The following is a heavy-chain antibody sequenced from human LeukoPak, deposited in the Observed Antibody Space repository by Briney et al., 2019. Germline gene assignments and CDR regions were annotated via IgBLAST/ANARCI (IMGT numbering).Heavy chain of an antibody. D-gene: IGHD3-10*01. CDR1: GFTFSSYW. CDR3: ARGNSHAFDI. CDR2: INSDGSST. Sequence: GGSLRLSCAASGFTFSSYWMHWVRQAPGKGLVRVSRINSDGSSTSYADSVKGRFTISRDNAKNTLYLQVNILRAEDSAVYYCARGNSHAFDIWGQGTMVTVSS. V-gene: IGHV3-74*01. J-gene: IGHJ3*02.